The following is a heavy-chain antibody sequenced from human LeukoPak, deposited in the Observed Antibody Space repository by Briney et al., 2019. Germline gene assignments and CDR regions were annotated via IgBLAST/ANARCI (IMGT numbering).Heavy chain of an antibody. V-gene: IGHV3-49*04. J-gene: IGHJ6*03. Sequence: PGGSLRLSCTASGFTFGDNPLNWVRQAPGKGLEWVGLIRSDRYGGTSEYVASVNGRFSISRDDSRNILDLDMNSLRNEDTAVYFCTRISSSPAALYYYYMDVWGKGIPVTVSS. D-gene: IGHD6-6*01. CDR3: TRISSSPAALYYYYMDV. CDR1: GFTFGDNP. CDR2: IRSDRYGGTS.